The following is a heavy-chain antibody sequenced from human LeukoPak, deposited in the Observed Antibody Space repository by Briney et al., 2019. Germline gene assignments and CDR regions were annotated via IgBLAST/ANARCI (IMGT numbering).Heavy chain of an antibody. Sequence: GGSLRLSCAASGFTFSSYSMNWVRQAPGKGLEWVSAISGSGGSTYYADSVKGRFTISRDNSKNTLYLQMNSLRAEDTAVYYCAKGGERTRFRYYDILTGGQNFDYWGQGTLVTVSS. CDR2: ISGSGGST. CDR3: AKGGERTRFRYYDILTGGQNFDY. J-gene: IGHJ4*02. CDR1: GFTFSSYS. V-gene: IGHV3-23*01. D-gene: IGHD3-9*01.